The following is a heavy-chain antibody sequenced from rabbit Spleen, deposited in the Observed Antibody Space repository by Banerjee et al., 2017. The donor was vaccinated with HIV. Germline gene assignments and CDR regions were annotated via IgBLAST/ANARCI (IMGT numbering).Heavy chain of an antibody. V-gene: IGHV1S45*01. D-gene: IGHD1-1*01. CDR2: INAATGKP. CDR3: ARDLVAVIGWNFNL. Sequence: QEQLVESGGGLVQPTGSLTLTCKASGFSFGDRDVMCWVRQAPGKGLEWIACINAATGKPVYATWAKGRFTISRTSSTTVTLRMTSLTAVDRATYFCARDLVAVIGWNFNLWGPGTLVTVS. J-gene: IGHJ4*01. CDR1: GFSFGDRDV.